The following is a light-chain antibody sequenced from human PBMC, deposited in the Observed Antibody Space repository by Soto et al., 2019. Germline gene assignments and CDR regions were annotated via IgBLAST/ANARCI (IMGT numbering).Light chain of an antibody. CDR1: QSVSSN. J-gene: IGKJ5*01. V-gene: IGKV3-15*01. CDR2: GAS. Sequence: EIVLTQSPTILSVSPGERATLSCRASQSVSSNLAWYQQKPGQAPRLLIYGASTRATGVPDRFSGTGSGTEFTLTISSLKSEDYGVYYCQQYKSWPPITFGQGTRLEIK. CDR3: QQYKSWPPIT.